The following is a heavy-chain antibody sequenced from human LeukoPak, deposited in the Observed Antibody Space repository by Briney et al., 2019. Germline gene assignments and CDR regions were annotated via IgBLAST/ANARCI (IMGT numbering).Heavy chain of an antibody. V-gene: IGHV3-11*01. CDR3: AREGSSSWFVNS. CDR1: GFTFSDFH. CDR2: ISGSAGTT. J-gene: IGHJ4*02. D-gene: IGHD6-13*01. Sequence: GGSLRLSCAASGFTFSDFHMSWIRQAPGKGLEWVSYISGSAGTTYYAASVKGRFTSSRDNAKNSLYLQMNSLRAEDTAVYYCAREGSSSWFVNSWGQGTLITVSS.